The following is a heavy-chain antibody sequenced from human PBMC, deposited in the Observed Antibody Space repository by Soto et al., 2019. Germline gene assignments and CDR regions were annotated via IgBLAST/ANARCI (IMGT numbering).Heavy chain of an antibody. Sequence: EVQLVESGGGLVQPGGSLRLSCAASGFTFSSYWMHWVRQAPGKGLVWVSRINSDGSSTSYADSVKGRFTISRDKAKNTLYLQMNSLRSEEAAVYYCVRTSLVVAAATREAYWGRGTLVTVSS. D-gene: IGHD2-15*01. CDR1: GFTFSSYW. CDR2: INSDGSST. CDR3: VRTSLVVAAATREAY. V-gene: IGHV3-74*01. J-gene: IGHJ4*02.